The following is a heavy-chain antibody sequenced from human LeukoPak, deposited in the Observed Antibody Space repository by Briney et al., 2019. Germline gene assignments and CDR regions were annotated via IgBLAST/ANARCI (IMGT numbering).Heavy chain of an antibody. D-gene: IGHD2-2*02. CDR1: GFTFSSYG. CDR3: ARDFMYTVNCAGC. Sequence: GGSLRLSCAASGFTFSSYGMHWVRQAPGKGLEWVAFIRYDGSNKYYADSVKGRFTISRDNSKNTLYLQMNSLRAEDTAVYYCARDFMYTVNCAGCWGQGPRVSVS. CDR2: IRYDGSNK. J-gene: IGHJ4*02. V-gene: IGHV3-30*02.